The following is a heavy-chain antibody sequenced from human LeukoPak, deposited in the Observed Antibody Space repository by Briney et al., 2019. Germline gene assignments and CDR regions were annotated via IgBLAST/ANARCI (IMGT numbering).Heavy chain of an antibody. Sequence: GGSLRLSCAASGFTFSSYGMHWVRQAPGKGLEWVAVIWYDGSNKYYADSVKGRSTISRDNSKNTLYLQMNSLRAEDTAVYYCARGRGYSYGYGDYWGQGTLVTVSS. CDR1: GFTFSSYG. J-gene: IGHJ4*02. CDR2: IWYDGSNK. D-gene: IGHD5-18*01. CDR3: ARGRGYSYGYGDY. V-gene: IGHV3-33*01.